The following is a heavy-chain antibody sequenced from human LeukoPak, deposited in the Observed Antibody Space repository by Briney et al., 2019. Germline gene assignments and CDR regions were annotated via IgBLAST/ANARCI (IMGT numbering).Heavy chain of an antibody. J-gene: IGHJ4*02. CDR1: GFTFTSYW. D-gene: IGHD1-26*01. Sequence: GGSLRLSCVASGFTFTSYWMSWVRQAPGKGLEWLANIKEDGSEKNYVDSVKGRFTISRDLSKNTLYLQMNSLRAEDTALYYCARKYSGTNPFDYWGQGTLVTVSS. V-gene: IGHV3-7*03. CDR2: IKEDGSEK. CDR3: ARKYSGTNPFDY.